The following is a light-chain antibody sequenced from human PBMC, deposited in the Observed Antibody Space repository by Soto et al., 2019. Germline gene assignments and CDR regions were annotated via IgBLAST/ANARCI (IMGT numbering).Light chain of an antibody. CDR1: QGIRND. Sequence: IQMTQSPSSLSSSLGDRATITCRASQGIRNDLGWYQQKPGKAPNLLIYDASSLQSGVPSRFSGSGFGTEFTLTISSLQPGDFATYYCQQYSSRSTFGQGTKVDI. J-gene: IGKJ1*01. CDR2: DAS. V-gene: IGKV1-17*01. CDR3: QQYSSRST.